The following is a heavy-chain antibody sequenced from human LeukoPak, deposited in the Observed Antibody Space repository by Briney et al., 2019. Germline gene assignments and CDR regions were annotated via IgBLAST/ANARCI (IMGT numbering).Heavy chain of an antibody. CDR3: ARLGVTTGFDY. CDR1: GGSITRSSYF. D-gene: IGHD2-21*02. V-gene: IGHV4-39*01. J-gene: IGHJ4*02. Sequence: SETLSLTCTVSGGSITRSSYFWGWNRQTPGVGLDWIGSIYYSGITYYNPSLQVRVTMSVVTSKTEFSLKLNSVTGANTAVNYCARLGVTTGFDYSGQGSPVTVSS. CDR2: IYYSGIT.